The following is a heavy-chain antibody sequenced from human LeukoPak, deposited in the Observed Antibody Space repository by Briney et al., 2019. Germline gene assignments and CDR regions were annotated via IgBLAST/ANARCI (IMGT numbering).Heavy chain of an antibody. CDR3: ASIASFPTRFDP. CDR1: GFTFSSYS. Sequence: PGRSLRLSCAGSGFTFSSYSMNWVRQAPGKGLEWVSYISSSSSTIYYADSVKGRFTISRDNAKNSLYLQMHSLRDEDTAVYYCASIASFPTRFDPWGQGTLVTVSS. D-gene: IGHD6-13*01. CDR2: ISSSSSTI. V-gene: IGHV3-48*02. J-gene: IGHJ5*02.